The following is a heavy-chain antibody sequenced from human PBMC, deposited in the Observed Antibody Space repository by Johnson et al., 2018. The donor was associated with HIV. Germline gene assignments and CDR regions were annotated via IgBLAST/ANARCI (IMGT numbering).Heavy chain of an antibody. J-gene: IGHJ3*02. CDR3: AKDNIPYCSSTSCPASAFDI. D-gene: IGHD2-2*01. V-gene: IGHV3-9*01. Sequence: VQLVESGGGVVQPGRSLRLSCAASGFTFSSYAMHWVRQAPGKGLEWVSGISWNSGSIGYADSVKGRFTISRDNAKNSLYLQMNSLRAEDTALYYCAKDNIPYCSSTSCPASAFDIWGQGTMVTVSS. CDR2: ISWNSGSI. CDR1: GFTFSSYA.